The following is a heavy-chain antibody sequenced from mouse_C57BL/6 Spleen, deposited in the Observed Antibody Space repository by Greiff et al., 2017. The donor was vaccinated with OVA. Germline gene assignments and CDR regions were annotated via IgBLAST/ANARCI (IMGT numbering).Heavy chain of an antibody. J-gene: IGHJ3*01. Sequence: VQLQQSDAELVKPGASVKISCKVSGYTFTDHTIHWMKQRPEQGLEWIGYIYPRDGSTKYTETFKGKATLTADKSSSTAYMQLNSLTSEDSAVDFCARSIYDGYPAWFAYWGQGTLVTVSA. CDR1: GYTFTDHT. CDR2: IYPRDGST. CDR3: ARSIYDGYPAWFAY. V-gene: IGHV1-78*01. D-gene: IGHD2-3*01.